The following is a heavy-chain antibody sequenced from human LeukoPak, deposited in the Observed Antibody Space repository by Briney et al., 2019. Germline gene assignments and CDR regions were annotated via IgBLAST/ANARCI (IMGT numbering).Heavy chain of an antibody. V-gene: IGHV1-46*01. J-gene: IGHJ4*02. Sequence: EASVKVSCKASGYTSTSYYMHWVRQAPGQGLEWMGIINPSGGSTSYAQKSQGRVTMTRDTSTSTVYMELSSLRSEDTAVYYCARLRIVGATDYWGQGTLVTVSS. CDR3: ARLRIVGATDY. CDR1: GYTSTSYY. CDR2: INPSGGST. D-gene: IGHD1-26*01.